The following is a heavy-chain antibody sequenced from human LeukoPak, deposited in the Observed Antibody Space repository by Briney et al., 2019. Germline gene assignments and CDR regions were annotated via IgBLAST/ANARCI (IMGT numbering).Heavy chain of an antibody. J-gene: IGHJ4*02. CDR1: GFIIISYR. V-gene: IGHV3-7*01. D-gene: IGHD5-18*01. CDR3: ARDLSGVTGYTYGRGIDY. CDR2: IKQDGSEK. Sequence: GESLRLSCAASGFIIISYRMSWVRQAPGKGLEWVANIKQDGSEKYYVDSVKGRFTISRDNAKTSLYLQMNSLRAEDTAVYYCARDLSGVTGYTYGRGIDYWGQGTLVTVSS.